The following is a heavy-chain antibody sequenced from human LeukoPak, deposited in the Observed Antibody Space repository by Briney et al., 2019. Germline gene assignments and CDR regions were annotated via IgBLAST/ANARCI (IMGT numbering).Heavy chain of an antibody. V-gene: IGHV4-34*01. CDR3: ARGREVVVAATTRYYGMDV. J-gene: IGHJ6*02. D-gene: IGHD2-15*01. CDR1: GGSFSGYY. CDR2: INHSGST. Sequence: SETLSLTCAVYGGSFSGYYWSWIRQPPGKGLEWIGEINHSGSTNYNPSLKSRVTISVDTSKNQFSLKLSSVTAADTAVYYCARGREVVVAATTRYYGMDVWGQGTTVTVSS.